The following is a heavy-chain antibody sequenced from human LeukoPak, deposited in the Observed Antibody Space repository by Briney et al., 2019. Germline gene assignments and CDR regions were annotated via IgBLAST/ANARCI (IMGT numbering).Heavy chain of an antibody. Sequence: ASVKVFCKVSGYTLTELSMHWVRQAPGKGLEWMGGFDPEDGETIYAQKFQGRVTMTEDTSTDTAYMELSSLGSEDTAVYYCATGGGFGELLNPYYYGMDVWGQGTTVTVSS. CDR2: FDPEDGET. CDR3: ATGGGFGELLNPYYYGMDV. V-gene: IGHV1-24*01. J-gene: IGHJ6*02. D-gene: IGHD3-10*01. CDR1: GYTLTELS.